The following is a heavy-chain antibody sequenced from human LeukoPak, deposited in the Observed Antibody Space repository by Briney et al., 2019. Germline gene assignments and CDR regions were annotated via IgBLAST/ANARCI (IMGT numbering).Heavy chain of an antibody. CDR3: ARDLFPLLWFGEPGGAFDI. CDR1: DVSISSYY. Sequence: KPSETLSLTCTVSDVSISSYYWSWIRQPPGKGLEWIGYIYYSGSTKYNPSLKNRVTMSVDTSKNQFSLKLSSVTAADTAVYYCARDLFPLLWFGEPGGAFDIWGQGTMVTVSS. J-gene: IGHJ3*02. CDR2: IYYSGST. D-gene: IGHD3-10*01. V-gene: IGHV4-59*12.